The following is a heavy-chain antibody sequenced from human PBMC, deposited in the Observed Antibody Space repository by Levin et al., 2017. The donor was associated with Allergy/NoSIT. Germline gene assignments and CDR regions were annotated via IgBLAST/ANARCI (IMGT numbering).Heavy chain of an antibody. Sequence: PSETLSLTCTVSGGSISSSSYYWGWIRQPPGKGLEWIGSIYYSGSTYYNPSLKSRVTISVDTSKNQFSLKLSSVTAADTAVYYCARVPYSSPGYYYGMDVWGQGTTVTVSS. CDR1: GGSISSSSYY. CDR2: IYYSGST. CDR3: ARVPYSSPGYYYGMDV. J-gene: IGHJ6*02. D-gene: IGHD6-13*01. V-gene: IGHV4-39*07.